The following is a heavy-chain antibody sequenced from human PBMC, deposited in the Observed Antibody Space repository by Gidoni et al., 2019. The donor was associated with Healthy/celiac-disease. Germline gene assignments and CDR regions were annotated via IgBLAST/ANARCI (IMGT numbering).Heavy chain of an antibody. CDR2: IYPGDSDT. CDR1: GYSFTSYW. V-gene: IGHV5-51*01. J-gene: IGHJ4*02. Sequence: EVQLVQSGAEVKKPGASLKISCKGSGYSFTSYWIGWVRQMPGKGLEWMGIIYPGDSDTRYSPSFQGQVTISADKSISTAYLQWSSLKASDTAMYYCARGNYDILTGYYPFFDYWGQGTLVTVSS. D-gene: IGHD3-9*01. CDR3: ARGNYDILTGYYPFFDY.